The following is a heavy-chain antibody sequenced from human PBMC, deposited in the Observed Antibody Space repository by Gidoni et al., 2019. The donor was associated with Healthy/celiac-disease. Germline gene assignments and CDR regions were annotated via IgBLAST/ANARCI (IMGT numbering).Heavy chain of an antibody. CDR3: ARGGPDQDILTGYYYGMDV. V-gene: IGHV3-11*01. D-gene: IGHD3-9*01. CDR1: GFTSSDYY. Sequence: LVDSGGCLVEPGGSLRLSCAASGFTSSDYYMSCIRQAPGKGLEWVSYISSSGSTIYYEDSVKGRFTISRDNAKNSLYLQMNSLRAEDTAVYYCARGGPDQDILTGYYYGMDVWGQGTTVTVSS. J-gene: IGHJ6*02. CDR2: ISSSGSTI.